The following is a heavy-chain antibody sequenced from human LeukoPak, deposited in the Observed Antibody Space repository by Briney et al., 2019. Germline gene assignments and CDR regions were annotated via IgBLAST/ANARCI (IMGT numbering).Heavy chain of an antibody. Sequence: GGSLRLSCAASGFTFSSYWMSWVRQAPGKGLEWVANIKQDGSEKCYVDSVKGRFTISRDNAKNSLYLQMNSLRAEDTAVYYCARDTVFRQNWFDPWGQGTLVTVSS. D-gene: IGHD4-11*01. CDR3: ARDTVFRQNWFDP. CDR1: GFTFSSYW. V-gene: IGHV3-7*01. J-gene: IGHJ5*02. CDR2: IKQDGSEK.